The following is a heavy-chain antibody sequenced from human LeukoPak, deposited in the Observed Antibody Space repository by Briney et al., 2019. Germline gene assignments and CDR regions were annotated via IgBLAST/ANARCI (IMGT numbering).Heavy chain of an antibody. J-gene: IGHJ4*02. CDR1: GGSFSGYY. D-gene: IGHD5-18*01. V-gene: IGHV4-34*01. Sequence: SETLSLTCAVYGGSFSGYYWSWIRQPPGKGLEWIGEINHSGSTNYNPSLKSRVTISVDTSKNQFSLKLSSVTAADTAVYYCARGGNTAIEKPAGYFDYWGQGTLVTVSS. CDR2: INHSGST. CDR3: ARGGNTAIEKPAGYFDY.